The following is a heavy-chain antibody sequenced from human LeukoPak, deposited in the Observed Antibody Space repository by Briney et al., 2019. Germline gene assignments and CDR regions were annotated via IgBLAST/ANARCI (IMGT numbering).Heavy chain of an antibody. J-gene: IGHJ4*02. Sequence: SQTLSLTCAVSGGSISSGGYSWSWIRQPPGKGLEWIGYIYHSGSTYYNPSLKSRVTISVDRSKNQFSLKLSSVTAADTAVCYCARAASIAVAAYFFDYWGQGTLVTVSS. CDR2: IYHSGST. CDR1: GGSISSGGYS. V-gene: IGHV4-30-2*01. D-gene: IGHD6-19*01. CDR3: ARAASIAVAAYFFDY.